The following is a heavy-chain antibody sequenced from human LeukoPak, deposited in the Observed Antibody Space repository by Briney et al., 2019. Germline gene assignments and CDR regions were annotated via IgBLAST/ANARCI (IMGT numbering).Heavy chain of an antibody. Sequence: GGSLRLSCAASGFTFSTYSMHWVRQAPGKGLVWVSYIKPDGSNTAHADSVKGRFTISRDNAKNTPYLQMNSLRAEDTAVYYCARDKDWLLYDNWGQGTLVTVSS. D-gene: IGHD3/OR15-3a*01. CDR1: GFTFSTYS. CDR3: ARDKDWLLYDN. J-gene: IGHJ4*02. V-gene: IGHV3-74*01. CDR2: IKPDGSNT.